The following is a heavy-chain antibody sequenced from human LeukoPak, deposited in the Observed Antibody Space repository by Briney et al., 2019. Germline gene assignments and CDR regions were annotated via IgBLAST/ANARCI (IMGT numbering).Heavy chain of an antibody. CDR3: ARGIAVAGAFDP. D-gene: IGHD6-19*01. CDR2: ISYDGSNK. V-gene: IGHV3-30-3*01. Sequence: GGSLRLSCAASGFTFSSYAMHWVRQAPGKGLEWVAVISYDGSNKYYADSVKGRFTISRDNSKNTLYLQMNSLRAEDTAVYYCARGIAVAGAFDPWGQGTLVTVSS. J-gene: IGHJ5*02. CDR1: GFTFSSYA.